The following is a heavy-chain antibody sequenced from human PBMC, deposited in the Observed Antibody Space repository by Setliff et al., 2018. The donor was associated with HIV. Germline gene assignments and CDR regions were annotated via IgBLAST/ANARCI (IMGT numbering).Heavy chain of an antibody. CDR2: MNPNSGNT. CDR3: ATSPGGTYYDILSGRPRGWFDP. Sequence: ASVKVSCKASGYTFTSNDINGVRQATGQGLEWMGWMNPNSGNTGYAQKFQGRVTMTRDTSISTAYMELSSLRSDDTAVYYCATSPGGTYYDILSGRPRGWFDPWGQGTLVTVSS. D-gene: IGHD3-9*01. J-gene: IGHJ5*02. V-gene: IGHV1-8*01. CDR1: GYTFTSND.